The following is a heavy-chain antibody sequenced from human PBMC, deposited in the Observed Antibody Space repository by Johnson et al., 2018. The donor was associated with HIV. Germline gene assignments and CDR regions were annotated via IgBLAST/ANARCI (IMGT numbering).Heavy chain of an antibody. Sequence: VQLVESWGSLVQPGGSPRLSCAASGFTFSSYAMSWVRQAPGKGLEWVSGINWNGGSTGYADSVKGRFTISRDNSKNTLYLQMNSLRAEDTAVYYCARDLAGHNAFDIWGQGTMVTVSS. CDR2: INWNGGST. D-gene: IGHD6-19*01. V-gene: IGHV3-23*04. CDR3: ARDLAGHNAFDI. CDR1: GFTFSSYA. J-gene: IGHJ3*02.